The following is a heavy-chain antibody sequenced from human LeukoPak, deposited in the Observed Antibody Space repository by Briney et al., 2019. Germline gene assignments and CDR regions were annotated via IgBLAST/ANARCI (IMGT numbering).Heavy chain of an antibody. J-gene: IGHJ6*03. CDR1: GYTFTSYD. D-gene: IGHD3-22*01. Sequence: GASVKVSCKASGYTFTSYDINWVRQATGQRLEWMGWMNPNSGNTGYAQKFQGRVTITRNTSISTAYMELSSLRSEDTAVYYCARGPSGYRYYYYMDVWGKGTTVTVSS. V-gene: IGHV1-8*03. CDR3: ARGPSGYRYYYYMDV. CDR2: MNPNSGNT.